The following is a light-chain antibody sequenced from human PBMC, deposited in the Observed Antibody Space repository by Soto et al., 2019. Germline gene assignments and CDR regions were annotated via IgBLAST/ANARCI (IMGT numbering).Light chain of an antibody. J-gene: IGKJ3*01. CDR3: QQSYRSPFT. V-gene: IGKV1-39*01. Sequence: DIPMTQSPSSLSASVGDRVTITCRASQSISSYLNWYQQKPGKAPNLLIYAASSLQSGVPSKFSGSGSGTDFTLTISSLQPEDFATYYCQQSYRSPFTFGPGTKVDIK. CDR1: QSISSY. CDR2: AAS.